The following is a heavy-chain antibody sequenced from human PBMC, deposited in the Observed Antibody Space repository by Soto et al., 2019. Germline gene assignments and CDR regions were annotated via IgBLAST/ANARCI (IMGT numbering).Heavy chain of an antibody. CDR3: ARGAEMVYAISALY. V-gene: IGHV3-11*06. J-gene: IGHJ4*02. CDR2: ISSSSSYT. Sequence: QVQLVESGGGLVKPGGSLRLSCAASGFTFSDYYMSWIRQAPGKGLEWVSYISSSSSYTNYADSVKGRFTISRDNAKNSLYPQMNSLRAEDTAVYYCARGAEMVYAISALYWGQGTLVTVSS. CDR1: GFTFSDYY. D-gene: IGHD2-8*01.